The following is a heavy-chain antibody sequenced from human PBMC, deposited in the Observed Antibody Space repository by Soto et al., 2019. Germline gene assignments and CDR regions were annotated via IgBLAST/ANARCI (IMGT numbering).Heavy chain of an antibody. D-gene: IGHD2-2*01. J-gene: IGHJ4*02. CDR2: LNPDGSTK. Sequence: PGGSLRLSCAEPGLTFRSHWMTWVRQAPGKGLEWVAFLNPDGSTKAYATSVKGRFTISRDNVKDSVFLQMDSLRVDDTAVYYCARDPAFGAMDYWGQGTLVTVSS. V-gene: IGHV3-7*01. CDR3: ARDPAFGAMDY. CDR1: GLTFRSHW.